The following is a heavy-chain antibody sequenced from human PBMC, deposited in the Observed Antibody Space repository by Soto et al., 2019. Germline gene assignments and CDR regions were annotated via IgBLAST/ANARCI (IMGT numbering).Heavy chain of an antibody. Sequence: PXETLSLTCSVSGYSFSSSDYYWAWIRQPPGKGLEWIGSMFYSGLTYYNPSLKSRVTLSVDTSKNQFSVRLNSVTAADTAVYYCAPLSVSLSGPYGIHVWGQGTTVTVSS. CDR3: APLSVSLSGPYGIHV. D-gene: IGHD2-15*01. V-gene: IGHV4-39*01. J-gene: IGHJ6*02. CDR2: MFYSGLT. CDR1: GYSFSSSDYY.